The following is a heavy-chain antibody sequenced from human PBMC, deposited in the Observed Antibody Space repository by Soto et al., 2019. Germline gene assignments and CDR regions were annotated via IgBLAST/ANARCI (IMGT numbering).Heavy chain of an antibody. J-gene: IGHJ6*03. D-gene: IGHD4-4*01. V-gene: IGHV4-59*08. CDR3: ARHRSTMTTVTIYYYYYMDV. CDR1: GGSISSYY. CDR2: IYYSGST. Sequence: SETLSLTCTVSGGSISSYYWSWIRQPPGKGLEWIGYIYYSGSTNYNPSLKSRVTISVDTSKNQFSLKLSSVTAADTAVYYCARHRSTMTTVTIYYYYYMDVWGKGNTVTVSS.